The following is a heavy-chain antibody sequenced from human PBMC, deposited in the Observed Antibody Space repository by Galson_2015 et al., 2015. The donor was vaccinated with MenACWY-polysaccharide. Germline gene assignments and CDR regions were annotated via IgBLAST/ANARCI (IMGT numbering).Heavy chain of an antibody. J-gene: IGHJ5*02. CDR1: GGSISSYY. Sequence: SETLSLTCTVSGGSISSYYWSWIRQPPGKGLEWIGYIYYSGSTNYNPSLKSRVTISVHTSKNQFSLKLSSVTAADTAVYFCARSYDSSAYNWFVPWGQGTLVTVSS. CDR2: IYYSGST. D-gene: IGHD3-22*01. CDR3: ARSYDSSAYNWFVP. V-gene: IGHV4-59*01.